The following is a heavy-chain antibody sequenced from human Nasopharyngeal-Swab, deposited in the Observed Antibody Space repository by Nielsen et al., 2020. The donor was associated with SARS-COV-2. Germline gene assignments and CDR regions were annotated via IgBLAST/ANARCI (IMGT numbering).Heavy chain of an antibody. CDR2: IIPIFGTA. CDR3: ARSIAARVYYYYYMDV. CDR1: GGTFSSYS. V-gene: IGHV1-69*13. D-gene: IGHD6-6*01. J-gene: IGHJ6*03. Sequence: SVKVFCKASGGTFSSYSISCVRQHPGQGLEWMGGIIPIFGTANYAQKFQGRVTITADESTSTAYMELSSLRSEDTAVYYCARSIAARVYYYYYMDVWGKGTTVTVSS.